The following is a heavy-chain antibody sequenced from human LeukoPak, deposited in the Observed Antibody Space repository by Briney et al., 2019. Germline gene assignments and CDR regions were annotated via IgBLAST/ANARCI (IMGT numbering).Heavy chain of an antibody. V-gene: IGHV4-59*08. Sequence: SETLSLTCTVSGGSISSYYWSWIRQPPGKGLEWIGYIYYSGSTNYNPSLKSRVTISVDTSKNQFSLKLSSVTAADTAVYYCARHSPVIDWYFDLWGRGTLVTVSS. CDR2: IYYSGST. CDR3: ARHSPVIDWYFDL. J-gene: IGHJ2*01. CDR1: GGSISSYY. D-gene: IGHD3-22*01.